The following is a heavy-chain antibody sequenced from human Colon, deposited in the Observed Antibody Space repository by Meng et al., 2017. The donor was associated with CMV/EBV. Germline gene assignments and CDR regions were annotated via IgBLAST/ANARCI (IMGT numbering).Heavy chain of an antibody. CDR1: GLTFNGYG. Sequence: GESLKISCAASGLTFNGYGLHWVRQAPGKGLEWVAFIGSDGSIKRYADSVKGRLTISRDNSKNTLWLQMHSLRPEDTALYYCAREGYSNFDYWGQGTLVTVPQ. J-gene: IGHJ4*02. D-gene: IGHD4-11*01. CDR2: IGSDGSIK. CDR3: AREGYSNFDY. V-gene: IGHV3-30*02.